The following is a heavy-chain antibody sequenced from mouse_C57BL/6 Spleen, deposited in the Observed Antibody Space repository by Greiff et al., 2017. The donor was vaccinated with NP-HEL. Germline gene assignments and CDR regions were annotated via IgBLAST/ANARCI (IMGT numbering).Heavy chain of an antibody. D-gene: IGHD1-1*01. CDR1: GFTFSSYG. J-gene: IGHJ4*01. Sequence: DVHLVESGGDLVKPGGSLKLSCAASGFTFSSYGMSWVRQTPDKRLEWVATISSGGSYTYYPDSVKGRFTISRDNAKNTLYLQMSSLKSEDTAMYYCASDGSSLYYAMDYWGQGTSVTVSS. V-gene: IGHV5-6*01. CDR2: ISSGGSYT. CDR3: ASDGSSLYYAMDY.